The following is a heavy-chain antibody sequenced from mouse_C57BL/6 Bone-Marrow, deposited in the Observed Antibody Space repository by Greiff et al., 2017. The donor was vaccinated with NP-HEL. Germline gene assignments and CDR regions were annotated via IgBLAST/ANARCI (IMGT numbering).Heavy chain of an antibody. CDR1: GYTFTSYW. Sequence: QVQLQQPGAELVKPGASVKVSCKASGYTFTSYWMHWVKQRPGQGLEWIGRIHPSDSDTNYNQKFKGKATLTVDQSSSTAYMQLSSLTSEDSAVYYCAIGAIYYDYWFAYWGQGTLVTVSA. V-gene: IGHV1-74*01. D-gene: IGHD2-4*01. CDR2: IHPSDSDT. J-gene: IGHJ3*01. CDR3: AIGAIYYDYWFAY.